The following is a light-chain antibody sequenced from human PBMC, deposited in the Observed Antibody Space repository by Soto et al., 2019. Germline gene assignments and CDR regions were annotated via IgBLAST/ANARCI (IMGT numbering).Light chain of an antibody. Sequence: QSVLTQPASVSGSPGQSITISCTGTSSDVGGYNYVSWYQQHPGKAPKLMIYDVSNRPSGVSNRFSGSKSGNTASLTISGLQAEDEADYYCSSYTSSSTLPYVFGTGTKVTGL. CDR1: SSDVGGYNY. CDR3: SSYTSSSTLPYV. CDR2: DVS. V-gene: IGLV2-14*01. J-gene: IGLJ1*01.